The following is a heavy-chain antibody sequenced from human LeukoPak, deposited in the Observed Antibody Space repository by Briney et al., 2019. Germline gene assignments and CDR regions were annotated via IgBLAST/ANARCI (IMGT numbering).Heavy chain of an antibody. CDR1: GFTFSTYG. D-gene: IGHD3-16*01. V-gene: IGHV3-30*02. CDR3: AKANTGGGSNNLGYFHH. CDR2: MRNDGSNK. J-gene: IGHJ1*01. Sequence: GSLRLSCXASGFTFSTYGMHWVRQAPGKGLEWVAFMRNDGSNKYYADSVRGRFTISRDNSKNTLYLQMNSLRAEDTAVYYCAKANTGGGSNNLGYFHHWGQGTLVTVSP.